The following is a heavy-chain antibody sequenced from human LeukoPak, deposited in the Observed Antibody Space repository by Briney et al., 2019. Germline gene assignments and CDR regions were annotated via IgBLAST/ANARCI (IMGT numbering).Heavy chain of an antibody. V-gene: IGHV4-59*01. J-gene: IGHJ4*02. CDR3: TKYSTSSRSYYFDY. CDR1: GGSINSYY. CDR2: IYHSGST. D-gene: IGHD6-6*01. Sequence: SETLSLTCTVSGGSINSYYWSWIRQPPGKGLEWIGYIYHSGSTNYNPSLKSRVTISVDTSKNQSSLKLSYVTAADTAVYYCTKYSTSSRSYYFDYWGQGTLVTVSS.